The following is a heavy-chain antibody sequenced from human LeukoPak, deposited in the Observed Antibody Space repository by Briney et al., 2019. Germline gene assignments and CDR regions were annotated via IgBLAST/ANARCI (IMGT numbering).Heavy chain of an antibody. CDR3: ARDHVYGSGSNTFDY. CDR1: GGPISSYH. Sequence: SETLSLTCTVSGGPISSYHWSWIRQPPGKGLEWIGYIYFSGSTNYNPSLKSRVTISVDTSKNQFSLKLRSVTAADTAMYYCARDHVYGSGSNTFDYWGQGTLVTVSS. J-gene: IGHJ4*02. D-gene: IGHD3-10*01. V-gene: IGHV4-59*01. CDR2: IYFSGST.